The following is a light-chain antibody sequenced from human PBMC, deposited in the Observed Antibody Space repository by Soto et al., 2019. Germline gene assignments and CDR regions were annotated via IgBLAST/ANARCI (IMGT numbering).Light chain of an antibody. CDR3: CSSGGTPTYV. J-gene: IGLJ1*01. CDR1: SSNVGSYKL. Sequence: QSVLTQPASVSGSPGQSITISCTGTSSNVGSYKLVSWYQQHPGKAPKLMIFEVNKRPSGVSNRFSGSKSGNTASLTISGLKPEAEDHYYCCSSGGTPTYVFGTGTKVTVL. V-gene: IGLV2-23*02. CDR2: EVN.